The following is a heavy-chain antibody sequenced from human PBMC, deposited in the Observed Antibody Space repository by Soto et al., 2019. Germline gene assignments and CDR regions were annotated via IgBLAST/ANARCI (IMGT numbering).Heavy chain of an antibody. CDR3: VRIVQKDVSLLSFFYYGMAV. CDR2: IDYSGST. D-gene: IGHD3-3*02. V-gene: IGHV4-61*01. Sequence: SETLSLTCTVSGGSVRGGYYYGSWIRQPPGKGLEWIGYIDYSGSTNYNPSITSRVTLSIDTSKTQISLKMRSVPAAETVVTYCVRIVQKDVSLLSFFYYGMAVWGHGTTVTVSS. CDR1: GGSVRGGYYY. J-gene: IGHJ6*02.